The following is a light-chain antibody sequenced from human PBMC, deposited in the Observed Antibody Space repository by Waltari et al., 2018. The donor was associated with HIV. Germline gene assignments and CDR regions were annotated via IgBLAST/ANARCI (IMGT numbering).Light chain of an antibody. J-gene: IGKJ4*01. CDR1: RSLLETNGFHF. V-gene: IGKV2-28*01. Sequence: DIVMTQSPPALVVTPGEPASITCRSSRSLLETNGFHFLQWYGQKSGQSPQLLMYLTSRRASGVPDRFSGSGSGTDFTLRISRVEAEDVGVYYCMQALQRPLTFGGGTKVEI. CDR2: LTS. CDR3: MQALQRPLT.